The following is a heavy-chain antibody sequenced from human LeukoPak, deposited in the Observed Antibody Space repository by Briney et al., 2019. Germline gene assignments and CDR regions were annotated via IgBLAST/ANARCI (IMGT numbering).Heavy chain of an antibody. Sequence: GASVKVSCETSGYTFTTYDISWVRQAPGQGLEWMGWINPDNADTTYAQSFKGRVTMTIDTSTSTAYMELSSLRSEDTAVYYCARFSSGLILWGQGTLVTVSS. D-gene: IGHD6-19*01. CDR2: INPDNADT. J-gene: IGHJ4*02. CDR3: ARFSSGLIL. V-gene: IGHV1-18*01. CDR1: GYTFTTYD.